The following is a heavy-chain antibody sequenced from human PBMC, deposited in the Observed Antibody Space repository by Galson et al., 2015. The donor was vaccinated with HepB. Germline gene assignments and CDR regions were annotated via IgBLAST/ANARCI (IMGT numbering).Heavy chain of an antibody. D-gene: IGHD6-19*01. Sequence: ETLSLTCTVSGGSINNYYWGWIRQPPGKGLEWIGYIFYSGTTNYNPSLESRVTMSVDTSKNQFSLSLSSVTAADTAVYYCARYSSGWYFYFDSWGQGTLVTVS. CDR1: GGSINNYY. V-gene: IGHV4-59*01. CDR3: ARYSSGWYFYFDS. CDR2: IFYSGTT. J-gene: IGHJ4*02.